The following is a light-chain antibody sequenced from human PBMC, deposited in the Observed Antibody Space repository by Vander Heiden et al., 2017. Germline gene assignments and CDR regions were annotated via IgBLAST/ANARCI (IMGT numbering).Light chain of an antibody. J-gene: IGLJ2*01. Sequence: QSVLTHPPSVSGAPGQRVTIHGTGSGSNIGAGDGVHWYQQLPGTAPKVLIYGGSDRPSGVPDRFSGSKSDTSAPLAITGLQAEDEADYYCQSYDNSLSASVFGGGTKLTVL. CDR1: GSNIGAGDG. V-gene: IGLV1-40*01. CDR3: QSYDNSLSASV. CDR2: GGS.